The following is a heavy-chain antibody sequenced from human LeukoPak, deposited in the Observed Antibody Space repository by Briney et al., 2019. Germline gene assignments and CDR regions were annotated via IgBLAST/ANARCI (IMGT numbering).Heavy chain of an antibody. D-gene: IGHD5-12*01. V-gene: IGHV4-4*09. CDR3: ASVDRGMDV. Sequence: SETLSLTCTVSGASIISSYYWSWIRQTPGKGLECIGYISAGGNTNYHPSLRSRVTISVDTSKSQFSLRLSSVTAADTAVYYCASVDRGMDVWGQGTTVTVSS. CDR1: GASIISSYY. CDR2: ISAGGNT. J-gene: IGHJ6*02.